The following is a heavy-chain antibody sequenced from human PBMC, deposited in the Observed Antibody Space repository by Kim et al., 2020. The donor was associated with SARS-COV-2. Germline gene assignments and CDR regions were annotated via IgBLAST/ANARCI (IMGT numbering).Heavy chain of an antibody. Sequence: SETLSLTCAVYGGSFNGYYWCWIRQPPGKGLEWVGEINHSGSTNYNSSLKNRVTISVDTSKDQYSLKLSSVTAADTAVYYCARERQFYYYYGMDVWGQGTTVTVSS. CDR1: GGSFNGYY. J-gene: IGHJ6*02. CDR2: INHSGST. V-gene: IGHV4-34*01. CDR3: ARERQFYYYYGMDV.